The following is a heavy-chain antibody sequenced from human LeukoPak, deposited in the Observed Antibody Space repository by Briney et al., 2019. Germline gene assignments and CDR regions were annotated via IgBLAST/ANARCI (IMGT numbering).Heavy chain of an antibody. CDR2: ISDSDNTI. V-gene: IGHV3-48*03. CDR1: GYTFISYE. J-gene: IGHJ3*01. CDR3: VRDRETRGWYYDAFDL. Sequence: GGSLRLSCVASGYTFISYEMNWVRQAPGKGLEWLSYISDSDNTIYYADSVKGRFTISRDNAKSSLYLQMNSLRAEDTALYYCVRDRETRGWYYDAFDLWGQGTMVAVSS. D-gene: IGHD6-19*01.